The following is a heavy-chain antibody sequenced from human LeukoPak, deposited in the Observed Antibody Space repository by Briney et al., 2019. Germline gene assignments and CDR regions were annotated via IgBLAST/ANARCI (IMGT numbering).Heavy chain of an antibody. CDR3: AKVGVLLWFGESYYFDY. CDR1: GFTFSSYA. J-gene: IGHJ4*02. Sequence: GGSLRLSCGASGFTFSSYAMSWVRQAPGKGLEWVSAISGSGGSTYYADSVKGRFTISRDNSKNTLYLQMNSLRAEDTAVYYCAKVGVLLWFGESYYFDYWGQGTLVTVSS. V-gene: IGHV3-23*01. CDR2: ISGSGGST. D-gene: IGHD3-10*01.